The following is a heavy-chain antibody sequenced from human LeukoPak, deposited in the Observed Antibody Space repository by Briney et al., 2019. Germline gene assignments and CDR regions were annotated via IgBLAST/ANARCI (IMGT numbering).Heavy chain of an antibody. V-gene: IGHV4-38-2*02. CDR2: IYHSGST. J-gene: IGHJ6*03. D-gene: IGHD2-15*01. Sequence: SETLSLTCTVSGYSISSGYYWGWIRQPPGKGLEWIGSIYHSGSTYYNPSLKSRVTISVDTSKNQFSLKLSSVTAADTAVYYCARVYCSGGSCYSHYYYYYMDVWGKGTTVTVSS. CDR3: ARVYCSGGSCYSHYYYYYMDV. CDR1: GYSISSGYY.